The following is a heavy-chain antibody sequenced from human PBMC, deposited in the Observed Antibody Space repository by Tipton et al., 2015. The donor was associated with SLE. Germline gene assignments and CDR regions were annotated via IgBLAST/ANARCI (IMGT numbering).Heavy chain of an antibody. J-gene: IGHJ3*02. Sequence: QVQLVQSGAEVKKPGSSVKVSCKASGGTFSSYTISWVRQAPGQGLEWMGRIIAYNGNTNYAQKLQGRVTMTTDTSTSTAYMELRSLRSDDTAVYYCAVASGYQYHDAFDIWGQGTMVTVSS. CDR1: GGTFSSYT. CDR3: AVASGYQYHDAFDI. D-gene: IGHD3-3*01. CDR2: IIAYNGNT. V-gene: IGHV1-18*01.